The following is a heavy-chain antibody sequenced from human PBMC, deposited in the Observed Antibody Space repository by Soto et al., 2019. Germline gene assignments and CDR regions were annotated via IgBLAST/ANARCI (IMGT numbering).Heavy chain of an antibody. V-gene: IGHV1-3*01. D-gene: IGHD3-10*01. J-gene: IGHJ4*02. CDR1: GDTLTSYF. CDR2: INVGGGNT. Sequence: ASVKVSCKASGDTLTSYFMHWVRQAPGQSPEWMGWINVGGGNTKYSQKFQGRVTIIRDTSASTTYMELGSLRSEDTAVYYCARDYSGSFDYWGQGTPVTVS. CDR3: ARDYSGSFDY.